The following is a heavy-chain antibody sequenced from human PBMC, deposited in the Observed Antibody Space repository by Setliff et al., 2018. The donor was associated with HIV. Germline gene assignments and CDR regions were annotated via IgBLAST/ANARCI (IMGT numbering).Heavy chain of an antibody. V-gene: IGHV3-20*04. CDR3: ARYNWNPLGYRFDY. CDR2: INWNGGST. Sequence: PGGSLRLSCAASGFTFDDYGMSWVRQAPGKGLEWVSGINWNGGSTGYADSVKGRFTISRDNAKNSLFLQMNSLRAEDTAVYYCARYNWNPLGYRFDYWGQGTLVTVSS. CDR1: GFTFDDYG. D-gene: IGHD1-20*01. J-gene: IGHJ4*02.